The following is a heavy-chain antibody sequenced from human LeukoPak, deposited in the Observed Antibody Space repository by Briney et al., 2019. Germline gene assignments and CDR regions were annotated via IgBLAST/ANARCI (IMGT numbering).Heavy chain of an antibody. V-gene: IGHV4-34*01. D-gene: IGHD3-10*01. Sequence: SETLSLTCAVYGGSFSDYYWSWVRQPPGKGLEWIGEINHSGSTNYNPSLKSGVTISVDTSKNQFSLKLISVTAADTAVYYCARGRYDSGNYYNRRPFDYWGQGTLVTVSS. CDR1: GGSFSDYY. CDR2: INHSGST. J-gene: IGHJ4*02. CDR3: ARGRYDSGNYYNRRPFDY.